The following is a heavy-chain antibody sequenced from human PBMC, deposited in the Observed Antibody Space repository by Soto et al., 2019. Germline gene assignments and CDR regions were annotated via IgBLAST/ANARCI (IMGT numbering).Heavy chain of an antibody. CDR3: ARSGGTCRVIPSHWFDP. Sequence: PSETLSLTCTVSGDSIGGVGYWSWIRQFPGRGLERIGCISSSGSTYYNPPLNNRISLSLDPSQNQFFLKLLSVTAADTAIYYLARSGGTCRVIPSHWFDPGCQGTLVAVSS. CDR2: ISSSGST. CDR1: GDSIGGVGY. D-gene: IGHD3-10*01. J-gene: IGHJ5*02. V-gene: IGHV4-31*03.